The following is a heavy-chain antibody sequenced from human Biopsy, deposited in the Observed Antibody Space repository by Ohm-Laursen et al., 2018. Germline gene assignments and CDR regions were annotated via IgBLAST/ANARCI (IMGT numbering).Heavy chain of an antibody. CDR3: ARRGSGGRSFDH. CDR2: ISDSGST. V-gene: IGHV4-59*08. J-gene: IGHJ4*02. CDR1: GGSISSFY. D-gene: IGHD2-15*01. Sequence: GTLSLTCVVSGGSISSFYWTWIRQPPGKGPEWIGDISDSGSTNYKPSFKSRVIISVDTSKNQFSLNLSSVTAADTAVYYCARRGSGGRSFDHWGQGTLVTVSS.